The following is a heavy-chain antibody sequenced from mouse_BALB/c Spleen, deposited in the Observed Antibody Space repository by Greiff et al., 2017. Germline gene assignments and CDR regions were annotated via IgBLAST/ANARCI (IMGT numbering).Heavy chain of an antibody. CDR2: ISYSGST. Sequence: EVKLVESGPSLVKPSQTLSLTCSVTGDSITSGYWNWIRKFPGNKLEYMGYISYSGSTYYNPSLKSRISITRDTSKNQYYLQLNSVTTEDTATYYCARNGSRENWYFDVWGAGTTVTVSS. J-gene: IGHJ1*01. CDR3: ARNGSRENWYFDV. D-gene: IGHD1-1*01. V-gene: IGHV3-8*02. CDR1: GDSITSGY.